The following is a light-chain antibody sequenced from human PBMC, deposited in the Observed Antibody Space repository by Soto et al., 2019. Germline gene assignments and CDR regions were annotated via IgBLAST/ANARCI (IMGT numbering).Light chain of an antibody. V-gene: IGLV2-14*03. CDR2: NVN. CDR1: SSDVGAYSY. CDR3: SSYTSSGTLV. Sequence: QSVLTQPASVSGSPGQSITISCTGTSSDVGAYSYVSWYQQHPGKAPKLVIHNVNKRPSGVSNRFSGSKSGNTASLTISGLQAEDEADYYCSSYTSSGTLVFGGGTKLTVL. J-gene: IGLJ2*01.